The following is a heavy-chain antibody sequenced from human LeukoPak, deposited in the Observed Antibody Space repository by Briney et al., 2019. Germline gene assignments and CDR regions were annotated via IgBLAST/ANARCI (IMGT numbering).Heavy chain of an antibody. D-gene: IGHD2-2*01. J-gene: IGHJ4*02. Sequence: GGSLRLSCAASGFTFNRHWMTWVRRAPGKGLEWIANVNPDMSEKNYVESVKGRFTISRDKVKNSLYLQMNSLRGDDTAVYYCARDGLPVALDKWGQGTLVTVSS. CDR1: GFTFNRHW. CDR2: VNPDMSEK. CDR3: ARDGLPVALDK. V-gene: IGHV3-7*01.